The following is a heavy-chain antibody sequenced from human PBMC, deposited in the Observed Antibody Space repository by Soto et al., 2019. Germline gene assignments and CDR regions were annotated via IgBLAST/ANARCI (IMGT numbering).Heavy chain of an antibody. CDR2: IYWDDDK. CDR3: AHAGDYDLLTFDH. Sequence: ITLKESGPTLVRPAQTLTLTCGFSGFSLSSYGMGVAWIRQPPGKALEWLALIYWDDDKRYSPSLKDRLAXXXXXXXXXVVLTITNMDPGDTATYFCAHAGDYDLLTFDHWGPGTLVTVSS. CDR1: GFSLSSYGMG. J-gene: IGHJ4*02. V-gene: IGHV2-5*02. D-gene: IGHD4-17*01.